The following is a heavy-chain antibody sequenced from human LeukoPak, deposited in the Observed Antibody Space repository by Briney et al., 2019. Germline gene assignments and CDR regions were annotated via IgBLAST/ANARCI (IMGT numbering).Heavy chain of an antibody. D-gene: IGHD3-22*01. CDR1: GGSISSSSYY. J-gene: IGHJ3*02. V-gene: IGHV4-39*07. Sequence: PSETLSLTCTVSGGSISSSSYYWGWIRQPPGKGLEWIGSIYYSGSTNYNPSLKSRVTISVDTSKNQFSLKLSSVTAADTAVYYCARGKTYYDISKDAFDIWGQGTMVTVSS. CDR2: IYYSGST. CDR3: ARGKTYYDISKDAFDI.